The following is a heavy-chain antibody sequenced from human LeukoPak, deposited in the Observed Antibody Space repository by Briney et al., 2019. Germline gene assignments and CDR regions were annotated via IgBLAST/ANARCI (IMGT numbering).Heavy chain of an antibody. D-gene: IGHD3-10*01. CDR1: GGSISSSTYF. CDR2: IYYNGNT. V-gene: IGHV4-39*07. J-gene: IGHJ5*02. Sequence: SETLSLTCTVSGGSISSSTYFWGWIRQPPGKGLEWIGSIYYNGNTFYNPSLKSRFTTSLDTSKNQFSLNLSSVTAADTAVYYCARDVSGSPMVRGVIITVSTYNWFDPWGQGTLVTVSS. CDR3: ARDVSGSPMVRGVIITVSTYNWFDP.